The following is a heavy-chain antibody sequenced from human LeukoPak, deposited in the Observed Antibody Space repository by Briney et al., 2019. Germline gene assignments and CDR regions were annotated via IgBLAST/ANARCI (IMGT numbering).Heavy chain of an antibody. D-gene: IGHD3-9*01. CDR1: GFTFSDYY. CDR3: ARDDRSREAPYLRYFDWFPLFDY. CDR2: ISSSGSTI. J-gene: IGHJ4*02. Sequence: PGGSLRLSCAASGFTFSDYYMSWIRQAPGKGLEWVSYISSSGSTIYYADSVKGRFTISRDNAKNSLYLQMNSLRAEDTAVYYCARDDRSREAPYLRYFDWFPLFDYWGQGTLVTVSS. V-gene: IGHV3-11*01.